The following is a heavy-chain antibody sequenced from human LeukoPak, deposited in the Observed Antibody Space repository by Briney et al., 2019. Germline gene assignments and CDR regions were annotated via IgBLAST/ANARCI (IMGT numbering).Heavy chain of an antibody. CDR1: GFTFSDYY. V-gene: IGHV4-38-2*02. D-gene: IGHD3-22*01. Sequence: PGGSLRLSCAASGFTFSDYYMSWIRQPPGKGLEWIGSIYHSGSTYYNPSLKSRVTISVDTSKNQSSLKLSSVTAADTAVYYCARDSDITMIVVVRPFDYWGQGTLVTVSS. CDR3: ARDSDITMIVVVRPFDY. J-gene: IGHJ4*02. CDR2: IYHSGST.